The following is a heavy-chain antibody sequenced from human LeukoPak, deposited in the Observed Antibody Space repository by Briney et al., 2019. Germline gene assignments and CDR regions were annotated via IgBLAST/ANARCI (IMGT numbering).Heavy chain of an antibody. V-gene: IGHV3-7*01. Sequence: GGSLRLSCAASGFNFDKYWMNWVRQAPGKGLEWVANIKEDGSKKNYVESVKGRFTISRDNAKNSLYLEMNSLRPEDTAVYFCASDLESEYYFDYWGQGTLVTVSS. D-gene: IGHD3-3*01. CDR3: ASDLESEYYFDY. CDR2: IKEDGSKK. J-gene: IGHJ4*02. CDR1: GFNFDKYW.